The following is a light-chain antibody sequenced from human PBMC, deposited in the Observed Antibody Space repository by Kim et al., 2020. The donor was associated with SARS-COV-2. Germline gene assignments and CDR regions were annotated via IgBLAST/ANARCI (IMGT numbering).Light chain of an antibody. J-gene: IGKJ5*01. CDR1: QSISSY. CDR3: QQSYSTLT. CDR2: AAS. Sequence: DIQMTQSPSSLSASVGDRVTITCRASQSISSYLSWYQQKPGKAPKLLIYAASSLQSGVPSRFSGSGSGTDFTLTISSLQPEDFATYYCQQSYSTLTLGQGTRLEIK. V-gene: IGKV1-39*01.